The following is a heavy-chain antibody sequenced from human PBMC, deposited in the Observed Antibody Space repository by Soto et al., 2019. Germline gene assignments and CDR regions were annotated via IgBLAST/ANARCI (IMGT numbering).Heavy chain of an antibody. J-gene: IGHJ4*02. CDR1: GFTFSSYA. CDR2: ISGSGGST. V-gene: IGHV3-23*01. Sequence: EVQLLESGGGLVQPGGSLRLSCAASGFTFSSYAMSWVRQAPGKGLEWVSAISGSGGSTYYADSVKGRFTISRDNSKNTLYLQMNSLRAEDTAVYYCAKTARRPFGYCSGGSCPDYWGQGTLVTVSS. CDR3: AKTARRPFGYCSGGSCPDY. D-gene: IGHD2-15*01.